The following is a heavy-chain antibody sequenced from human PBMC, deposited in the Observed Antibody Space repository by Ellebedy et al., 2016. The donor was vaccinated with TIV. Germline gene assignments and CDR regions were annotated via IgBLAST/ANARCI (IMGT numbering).Heavy chain of an antibody. Sequence: MPSETLSLTCTVSGGSISGFYWSWIRQPPGKGLEWIGYIHYTGSTNYNPSLKSRVTISVDTSKNQFSLKLSSVTAADTAMYYCASGRWLPLPGSWGQGTLVTVSS. CDR1: GGSISGFY. D-gene: IGHD5-24*01. CDR3: ASGRWLPLPGS. J-gene: IGHJ5*02. V-gene: IGHV4-59*01. CDR2: IHYTGST.